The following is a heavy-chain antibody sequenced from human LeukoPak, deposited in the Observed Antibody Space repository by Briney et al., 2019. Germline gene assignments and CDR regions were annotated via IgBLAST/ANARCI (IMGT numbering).Heavy chain of an antibody. CDR3: AREKKSCTSSTCYGIDY. CDR2: LYHRGST. Sequence: SETLSLTCAVSGYSISSGYYWGWIRQPPGKGLEWIGSLYHRGSTSYNPSLESRITISADTSRNQFSLKLTSVTAADTAVYYCAREKKSCTSSTCYGIDYWGLGTLVTVSS. J-gene: IGHJ4*02. D-gene: IGHD2-2*01. V-gene: IGHV4-38-2*02. CDR1: GYSISSGYY.